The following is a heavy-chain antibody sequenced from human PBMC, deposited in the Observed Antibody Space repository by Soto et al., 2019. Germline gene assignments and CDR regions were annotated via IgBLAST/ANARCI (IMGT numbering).Heavy chain of an antibody. Sequence: SETLSLTCSVSGGSINNNYYYWGWVRQPPGKGLEWIASISYSGTTYYNPSLKSRVTISVDTSKNQFSLKLSSVTAADTAVYYCARHDWAKPFDYWGQGTLVTVSS. V-gene: IGHV4-39*01. CDR1: GGSINNNYYY. J-gene: IGHJ4*02. D-gene: IGHD3-9*01. CDR2: ISYSGTT. CDR3: ARHDWAKPFDY.